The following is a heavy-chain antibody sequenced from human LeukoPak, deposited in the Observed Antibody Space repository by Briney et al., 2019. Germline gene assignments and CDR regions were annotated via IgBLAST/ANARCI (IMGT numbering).Heavy chain of an antibody. Sequence: GASVKVSCKASGYTFTGYYMHWVRQAPGQGLEWMGWINPNSGGTNYAQKFQGRVTMTRDTSTSTAYMELSRLRSDDTAVYYCVRDTVAGTDESWFDPWGQGTLVTVSS. J-gene: IGHJ5*02. V-gene: IGHV1-2*02. CDR2: INPNSGGT. CDR1: GYTFTGYY. D-gene: IGHD6-19*01. CDR3: VRDTVAGTDESWFDP.